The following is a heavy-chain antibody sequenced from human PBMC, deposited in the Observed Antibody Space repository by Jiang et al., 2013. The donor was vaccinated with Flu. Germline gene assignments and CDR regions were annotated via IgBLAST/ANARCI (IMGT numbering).Heavy chain of an antibody. CDR1: GFSFSTYS. CDR3: ARGGIASAGLDYFDY. J-gene: IGHJ4*02. CDR2: ISSSSSTI. D-gene: IGHD6-13*01. Sequence: GSLRLSCAASGFSFSTYSMNWVRQAPGKGLEWISYISSSSSTIKYADSVKGRFTISRDNVKNSLYLQMNSLRDEDTAVYYCARGGIASAGLDYFDYWGQGTLVTVSS. V-gene: IGHV3-48*02.